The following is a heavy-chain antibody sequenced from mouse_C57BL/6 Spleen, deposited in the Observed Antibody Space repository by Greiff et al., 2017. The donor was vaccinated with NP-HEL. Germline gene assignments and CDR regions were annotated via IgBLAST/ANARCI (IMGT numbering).Heavy chain of an antibody. Sequence: QVQLQQSGAELVRPGASVKLSCKASGYTFTDYYINWVKQRPGQGLEWIARIYPGSGNTYYNEKFKGKATLTAEKSSSTTYMQLSSLTSEDSAVYFIARCGYYPYYYAMDYWGQGTSVTVSS. CDR2: IYPGSGNT. D-gene: IGHD2-3*01. CDR1: GYTFTDYY. J-gene: IGHJ4*01. V-gene: IGHV1-76*01. CDR3: ARCGYYPYYYAMDY.